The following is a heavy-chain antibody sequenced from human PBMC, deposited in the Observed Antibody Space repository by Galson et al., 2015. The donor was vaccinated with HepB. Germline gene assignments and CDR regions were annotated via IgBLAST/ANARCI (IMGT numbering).Heavy chain of an antibody. J-gene: IGHJ4*02. V-gene: IGHV4-59*01. Sequence: SETLSLTCTVSGGSISSYYWSWIRQPPGKGLEWIGYIYYSGSTNYNPSLKSRVTISVDTSKNQFSLKLSSVTAADTAVYYCARGHGDTAIGYWGQGTLVTVSS. CDR2: IYYSGST. CDR1: GGSISSYY. CDR3: ARGHGDTAIGY. D-gene: IGHD5-18*01.